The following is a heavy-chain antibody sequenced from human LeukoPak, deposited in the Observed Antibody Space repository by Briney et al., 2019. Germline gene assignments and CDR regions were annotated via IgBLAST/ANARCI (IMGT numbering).Heavy chain of an antibody. CDR3: ARGSRAGWFDP. CDR2: ITGSGSTI. CDR1: GFTFRSYE. D-gene: IGHD2-2*01. J-gene: IGHJ5*02. Sequence: GGSLRLSCAASGFTFRSYEMNWVRQAPGKGLEWISYITGSGSTIYYADSVKGRFTISRDNAKNSLYLQMNSLRAEDTAVYYCARGSRAGWFDPWGQGTLVTVSS. V-gene: IGHV3-48*03.